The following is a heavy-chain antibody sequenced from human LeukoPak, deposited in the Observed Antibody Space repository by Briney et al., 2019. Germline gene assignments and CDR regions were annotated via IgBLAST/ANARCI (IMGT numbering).Heavy chain of an antibody. CDR1: GDSISSNYC. D-gene: IGHD4-17*01. CDR3: GRHAYGDSSAAFDI. V-gene: IGHV4-4*02. Sequence: SETLSLTCAVSGDSISSNYCWRWVRQFPGKGLEWTGEDYRRGSTSYNPSLKSRVVISIDKSKNQYSLNLNSVTAADTAMYYCGRHAYGDSSAAFDIWGQGTMVIVSS. CDR2: DYRRGST. J-gene: IGHJ3*02.